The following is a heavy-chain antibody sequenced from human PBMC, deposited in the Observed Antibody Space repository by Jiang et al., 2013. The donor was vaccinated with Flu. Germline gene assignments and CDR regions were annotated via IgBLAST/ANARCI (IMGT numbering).Heavy chain of an antibody. CDR3: ARQVRDTARWYFDL. D-gene: IGHD5-18*01. CDR2: IYYSGST. V-gene: IGHV4-59*08. CDR1: GGSITGYY. Sequence: GPGLVKPSETLSLTCTVSGGSITGYYWSWIRQSPGKGLEWIGFIYYSGSTNYNPSLKSRVTISVDTSKNQFSLKLSSVTAADTAVYYCARQVRDTARWYFDLWGRGTLVTVSS. J-gene: IGHJ2*01.